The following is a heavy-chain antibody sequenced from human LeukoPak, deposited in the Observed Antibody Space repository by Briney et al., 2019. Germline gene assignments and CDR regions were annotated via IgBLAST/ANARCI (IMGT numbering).Heavy chain of an antibody. J-gene: IGHJ4*02. D-gene: IGHD3-22*01. Sequence: GSSVKVSCKASGGTFSSYAISWVRQAPGQGLEWMGRIIPILGMANYAQKFQGRVTITADKSTSTAYMELSSLRSEDTAVYYCARATSDYDSSGHYWGQGTLVTVSS. V-gene: IGHV1-69*04. CDR1: GGTFSSYA. CDR2: IIPILGMA. CDR3: ARATSDYDSSGHY.